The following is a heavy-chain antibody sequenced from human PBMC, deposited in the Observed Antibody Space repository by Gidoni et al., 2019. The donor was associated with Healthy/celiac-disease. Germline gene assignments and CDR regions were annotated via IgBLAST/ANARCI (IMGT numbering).Heavy chain of an antibody. CDR1: GFTFSRYA. J-gene: IGHJ6*02. D-gene: IGHD6-19*01. Sequence: EVQLVESGGGLVQPGGSLRLSCAASGFTFSRYAMSWVRQAPGKGLEWVSAISGSGGSTYYADSVKGRFTISRDNSKNTLYLQMNSLRAEDTAVYYCAKDSHSSGWYRTGYYYYGMDVWGQGTTVTVSS. V-gene: IGHV3-23*04. CDR2: ISGSGGST. CDR3: AKDSHSSGWYRTGYYYYGMDV.